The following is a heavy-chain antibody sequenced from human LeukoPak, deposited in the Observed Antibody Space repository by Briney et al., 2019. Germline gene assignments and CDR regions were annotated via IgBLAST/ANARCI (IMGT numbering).Heavy chain of an antibody. CDR1: GFTFSDYA. Sequence: PGRSLRLSCSASGFTFSDYAMTWVRQAPGKGLEWVAVIRPDGSEAAYVDSVIGRFTISRDNAKNSLFLQMISLRVEDTAVYYCTRDRAYKTFDYWGQGALVTVSS. V-gene: IGHV3-7*04. D-gene: IGHD3-16*01. CDR3: TRDRAYKTFDY. J-gene: IGHJ4*02. CDR2: IRPDGSEA.